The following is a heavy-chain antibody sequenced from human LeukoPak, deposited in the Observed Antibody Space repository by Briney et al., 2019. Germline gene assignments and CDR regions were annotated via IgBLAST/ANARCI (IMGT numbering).Heavy chain of an antibody. J-gene: IGHJ5*01. D-gene: IGHD3-9*01. Sequence: GESLKISCKGSGYSFTSNWIAWVRQMPGKGLEWMGIIYPYDSDTRYSPSFQGQVTMSADKSISTAYLQWSSLKASDTATHYCARQYYDVLTGPNWFDSWGQGTLVTVSS. V-gene: IGHV5-51*01. CDR2: IYPYDSDT. CDR1: GYSFTSNW. CDR3: ARQYYDVLTGPNWFDS.